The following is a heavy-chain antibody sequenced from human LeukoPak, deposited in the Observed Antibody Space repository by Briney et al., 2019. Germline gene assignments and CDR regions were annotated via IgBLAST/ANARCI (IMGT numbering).Heavy chain of an antibody. CDR3: ARGHYGMDV. CDR2: LSTDSRDI. V-gene: IGHV3-11*01. Sequence: GGSLRLSCAVSGFKFKNYFMSWIRQTPGKGLEWVSFLSTDSRDIYYGDSVKGRFTISRDNGRNSLYLQMNSLRAEDTAVYYCARGHYGMDVWGQGTTVIVSS. J-gene: IGHJ6*02. CDR1: GFKFKNYF.